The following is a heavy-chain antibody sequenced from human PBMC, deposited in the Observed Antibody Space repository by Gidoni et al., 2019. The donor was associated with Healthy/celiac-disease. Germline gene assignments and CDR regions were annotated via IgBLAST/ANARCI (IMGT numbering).Heavy chain of an antibody. CDR1: GFTFSDYY. Sequence: QVQLVESGGGLVKPGGSLRLSCAASGFTFSDYYISWIRPAPGKGLEWVSYISSSSSYTNYADSVKGRFTISRDNAKNSLYLQMNSLRAEDTAVYYCARDLNFGWYSSGREAPRGNGMDVWGQGTTVTVSS. V-gene: IGHV3-11*06. CDR2: ISSSSSYT. CDR3: ARDLNFGWYSSGREAPRGNGMDV. D-gene: IGHD6-19*01. J-gene: IGHJ6*02.